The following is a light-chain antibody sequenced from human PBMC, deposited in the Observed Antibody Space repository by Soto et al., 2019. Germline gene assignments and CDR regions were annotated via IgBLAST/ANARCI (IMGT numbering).Light chain of an antibody. V-gene: IGLV2-23*01. CDR2: EGS. J-gene: IGLJ1*01. CDR3: CSSAGSSTYV. CDR1: SSDVGGYGL. Sequence: QSVLTQPASVSGSPGQSITISCIGTSSDVGGYGLVSWYQQHPGQAPRLMIFEGSKRPSGVSSRFSGSKSGTTASLRISALQADDEADYYCCSSAGSSTYVFGTGTKVTVL.